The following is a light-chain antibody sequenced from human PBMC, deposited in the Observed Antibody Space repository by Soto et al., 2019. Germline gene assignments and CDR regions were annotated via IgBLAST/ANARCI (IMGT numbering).Light chain of an antibody. Sequence: QSVLTQQPAVSGAPGQRVTISCTGTSSNIGAGYDVHWYQQLPGTAPKLLIYDNNNRPSGVPDRFSGSQSGASASLAITELQAEAEADYYCQSYDSSLSGSTVFGTGTKVTVL. CDR1: SSNIGAGYD. CDR2: DNN. CDR3: QSYDSSLSGSTV. J-gene: IGLJ1*01. V-gene: IGLV1-40*01.